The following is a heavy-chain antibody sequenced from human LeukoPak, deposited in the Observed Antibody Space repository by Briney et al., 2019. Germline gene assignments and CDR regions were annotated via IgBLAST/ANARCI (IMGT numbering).Heavy chain of an antibody. D-gene: IGHD1/OR15-1a*01. CDR2: IKSDGSGI. J-gene: IGHJ6*04. CDR1: GFPFSNSW. CDR3: AGGNSMDV. Sequence: GGSLRLSCAVSGFPFSNSWMYWVRQAPGKGLEGVANIKSDGSGISYVDSGKGRFIISRDNARNSLYLQMNSLRVEDTAVYFCAGGNSMDVWGKGTAVTVSS. V-gene: IGHV3-7*03.